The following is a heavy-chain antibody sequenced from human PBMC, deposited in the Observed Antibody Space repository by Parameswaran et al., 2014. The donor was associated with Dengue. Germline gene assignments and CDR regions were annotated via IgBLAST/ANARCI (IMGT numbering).Heavy chain of an antibody. D-gene: IGHD6-19*01. Sequence: PGKGLEWIGEINHSGSTNYNPSLKSRVTISVDTSKNQFSLKLSSVTAADTAVYYCARGTWAVAAYWGQGTLVTVSS. J-gene: IGHJ4*02. V-gene: IGHV4-34*01. CDR2: INHSGST. CDR3: ARGTWAVAAY.